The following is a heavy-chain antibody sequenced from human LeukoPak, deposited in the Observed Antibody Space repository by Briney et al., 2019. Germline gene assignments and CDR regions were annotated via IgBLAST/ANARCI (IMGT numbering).Heavy chain of an antibody. J-gene: IGHJ4*02. D-gene: IGHD2-2*02. V-gene: IGHV3-9*01. Sequence: GGSLRLSCAASGFTFDDYAMHWVRQAPGKGLEWVSGISWNSGSIGYADSVKGRFTISRDNAKNSLYLQMNSLRAEDTALYYCAKGHVVPAAIGPLDYWGLGTLVTVSS. CDR2: ISWNSGSI. CDR1: GFTFDDYA. CDR3: AKGHVVPAAIGPLDY.